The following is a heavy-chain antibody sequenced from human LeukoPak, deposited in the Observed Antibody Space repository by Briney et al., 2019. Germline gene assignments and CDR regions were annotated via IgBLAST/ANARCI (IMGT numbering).Heavy chain of an antibody. CDR3: ATTTSAAMVRGVIIDGAFDI. D-gene: IGHD3-10*01. CDR2: IYYTGST. CDR1: GDSITSHY. V-gene: IGHV4-59*08. Sequence: SETLSLTCTVSGDSITSHYWSWIRQPPGKGLEWIGYIYYTGSTNYNPSLKSRVTISVDTSKNQFSLKLSSMTAADTAVYYCATTTSAAMVRGVIIDGAFDIWGQGTMVTVSS. J-gene: IGHJ3*02.